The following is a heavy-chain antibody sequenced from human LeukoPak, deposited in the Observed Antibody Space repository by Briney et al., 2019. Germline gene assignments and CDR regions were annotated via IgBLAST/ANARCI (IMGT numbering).Heavy chain of an antibody. J-gene: IGHJ4*02. CDR3: ARAVDNSSGCYRQLYYFDY. V-gene: IGHV4-59*01. D-gene: IGHD3-22*01. Sequence: SETLSLTCTVSGGSISSYYWSWIRQPPGKGLEWIGYIYYSGSTNYNPSLKSRVTISVDTSKNQFSLKLSSVTAADTAVYYCARAVDNSSGCYRQLYYFDYWGQGTLVTVSS. CDR1: GGSISSYY. CDR2: IYYSGST.